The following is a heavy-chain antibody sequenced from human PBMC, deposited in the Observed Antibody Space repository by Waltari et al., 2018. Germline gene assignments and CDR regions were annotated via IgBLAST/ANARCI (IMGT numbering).Heavy chain of an antibody. V-gene: IGHV3-74*01. CDR2: IDSDGRST. CDR3: TRAFVNIAARGMDV. D-gene: IGHD6-6*01. CDR1: GFTFSGHW. Sequence: EVQLVESGGSLVQPGGSLRLSWIASGFTFSGHWMYWVRQAPGKGLVWVSRIDSDGRSTSYADSVKGRFTISRDNAKNTLYLQMNTLRAEDTAVYYCTRAFVNIAARGMDVWGQGTTVTVSS. J-gene: IGHJ6*02.